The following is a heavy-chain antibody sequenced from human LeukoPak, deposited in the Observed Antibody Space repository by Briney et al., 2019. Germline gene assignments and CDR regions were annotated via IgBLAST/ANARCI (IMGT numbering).Heavy chain of an antibody. V-gene: IGHV3-23*01. CDR3: ARHNSCSGGSCYSDY. CDR2: ISGSGGST. CDR1: GFTFSSYA. D-gene: IGHD2-15*01. Sequence: GGSLRLSCAASGFTFSSYAMSWVRQAPGKGLEWVSAISGSGGSTYYADSVKGRFTISRDNSKNTLYLQMNSLRAEDTAVYFCARHNSCSGGSCYSDYWGQGTLVTVSS. J-gene: IGHJ4*02.